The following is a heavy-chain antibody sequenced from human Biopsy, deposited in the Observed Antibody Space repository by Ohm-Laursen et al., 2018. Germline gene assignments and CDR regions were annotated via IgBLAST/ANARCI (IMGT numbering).Heavy chain of an antibody. CDR3: ARDYDTSGYYYVS. CDR1: GGSISNNNYY. J-gene: IGHJ5*02. Sequence: GTLSLTCAVSGGSISNNNYYWGWIRQPPGMGLEWIGSIFYRGSTHYKPSLKSQVNISVDTSKNQFSLKLNSVTAADTAVYYCARDYDTSGYYYVSWGQGTLVTVSS. D-gene: IGHD3-22*01. CDR2: IFYRGST. V-gene: IGHV4-39*01.